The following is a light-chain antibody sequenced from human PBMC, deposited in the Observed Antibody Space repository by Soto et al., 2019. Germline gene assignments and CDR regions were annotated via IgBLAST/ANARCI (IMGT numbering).Light chain of an antibody. V-gene: IGKV1-33*01. J-gene: IGKJ1*01. CDR2: AAS. CDR3: QHYDDLPWT. CDR1: KDIKNY. Sequence: DIQMTQSPSSLSASVGDRVTITCQASKDIKNYLNWYQQKPGQAPKLLIYAASILETGVPSRFSGSGSGTYFTFTISSLQPEDIATYYCQHYDDLPWTFGQGTKVAVK.